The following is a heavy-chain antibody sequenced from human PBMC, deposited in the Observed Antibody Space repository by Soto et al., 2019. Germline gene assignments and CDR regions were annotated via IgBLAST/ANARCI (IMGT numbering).Heavy chain of an antibody. J-gene: IGHJ4*02. D-gene: IGHD3-10*01. CDR3: ARDYPIRGKNPHPLDY. Sequence: QVQLVESGGGVVQPGRSLRLSCAASGFTFSSYGMHWVRQAPGKGLEWVAVIWYDGSNKYYADSVKGRFTISRDNSKNTLELQMNSLRAEDTAVYYCARDYPIRGKNPHPLDYWGQGTLVTVSS. V-gene: IGHV3-33*01. CDR2: IWYDGSNK. CDR1: GFTFSSYG.